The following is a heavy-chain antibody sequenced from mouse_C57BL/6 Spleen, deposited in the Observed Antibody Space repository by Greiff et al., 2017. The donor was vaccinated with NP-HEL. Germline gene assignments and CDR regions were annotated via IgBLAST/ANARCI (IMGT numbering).Heavy chain of an antibody. V-gene: IGHV1-52*01. CDR2: IDPSDSET. CDR1: GYTFTSYW. Sequence: QVQLQQSGAELVRPGSSVKLSCKASGYTFTSYWMHWVKQRPIQGLEWIGNIDPSDSETHYNQKFKDKATLTVDKSSSTAYMQLSSLTSEDSAVYYCARTEGLRQGAGFAYWGQGTLVTVSA. J-gene: IGHJ3*01. CDR3: ARTEGLRQGAGFAY. D-gene: IGHD2-4*01.